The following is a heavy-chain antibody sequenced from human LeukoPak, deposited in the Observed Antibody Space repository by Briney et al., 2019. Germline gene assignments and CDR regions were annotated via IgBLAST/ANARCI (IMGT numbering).Heavy chain of an antibody. V-gene: IGHV4-34*01. J-gene: IGHJ4*02. CDR2: INDSGST. Sequence: SETLSLTCTVSGGSISSFYWSWIRQPPGKGLEWIGEINDSGSTNYNPSLKSRVTISADTSKTHFSLRLSSVTAADTAVYYCARRSEYSRSSGVSGWGQGTLVTVSS. CDR3: ARRSEYSRSSGVSG. D-gene: IGHD6-6*01. CDR1: GGSISSFY.